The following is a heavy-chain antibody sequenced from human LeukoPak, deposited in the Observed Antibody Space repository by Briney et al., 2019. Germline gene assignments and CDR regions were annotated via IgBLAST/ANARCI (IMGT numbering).Heavy chain of an antibody. CDR1: GFTFSSYE. V-gene: IGHV3-48*03. Sequence: GGSLRLSCVASGFTFSSYEMNWVRQAPGKGLGWVSYISRSGSTIYHADSVKGRFTLSRDNAKKSLYLEMKSLRAEDTAVYYCARERETTVTYDAFDIWGLGTMVTVSS. CDR3: ARERETTVTYDAFDI. J-gene: IGHJ3*02. D-gene: IGHD4-17*01. CDR2: ISRSGSTI.